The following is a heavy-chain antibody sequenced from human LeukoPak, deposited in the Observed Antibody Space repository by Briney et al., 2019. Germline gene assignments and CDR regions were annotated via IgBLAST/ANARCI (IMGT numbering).Heavy chain of an antibody. D-gene: IGHD3-22*01. CDR2: ISGSGGST. V-gene: IGHV3-23*01. J-gene: IGHJ4*02. CDR3: AKGAYRPYYYDSSGYYYYFDY. CDR1: GFTFSSYA. Sequence: GGSLRLSCAASGFTFSSYAMSWVRQAPGKGLEWVSAISGSGGSTYHADSVKGRFTISRDNSKNTLYLQMNSLRAEDTAVYYCAKGAYRPYYYDSSGYYYYFDYWGQGTLVTVSS.